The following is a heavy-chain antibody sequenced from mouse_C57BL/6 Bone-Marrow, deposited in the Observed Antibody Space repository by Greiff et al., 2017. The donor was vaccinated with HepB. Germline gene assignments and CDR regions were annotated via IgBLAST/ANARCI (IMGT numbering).Heavy chain of an antibody. D-gene: IGHD2-3*01. CDR3: ARNLYDGYYLYAMDY. CDR2: IWSGGST. CDR1: GFSLTSYG. Sequence: VKLVESGPGLVQPSQSLSITCTVSGFSLTSYGVHWVRQSPGKGLEWLGVIWSGGSTDYNAAFISRLSISKDNSKSQVFFKMNSLQADDTAIYYCARNLYDGYYLYAMDYWGQGTSVTVSS. V-gene: IGHV2-2*01. J-gene: IGHJ4*01.